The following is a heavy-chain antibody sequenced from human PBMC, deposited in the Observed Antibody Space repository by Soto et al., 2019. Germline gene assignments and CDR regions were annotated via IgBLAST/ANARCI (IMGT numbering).Heavy chain of an antibody. J-gene: IGHJ4*02. CDR2: ISYDGSDQ. Sequence: QVQLVESGGGVVQPGRSLRLSCAASGFTFSSYGMYWVRQAPGKGLEWVARISYDGSDQFYGDSVKGRFTISRDNSKNILYVQVNSLRSQDTAVYYGAKDTGADYWGRGTVVTVAA. V-gene: IGHV3-30*18. D-gene: IGHD3-10*01. CDR3: AKDTGADY. CDR1: GFTFSSYG.